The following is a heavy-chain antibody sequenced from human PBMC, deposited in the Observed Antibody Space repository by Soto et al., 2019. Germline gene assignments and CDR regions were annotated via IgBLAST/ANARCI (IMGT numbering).Heavy chain of an antibody. CDR2: IYYSGST. CDR3: AGVAARPGYYGMDV. V-gene: IGHV4-61*01. D-gene: IGHD6-6*01. CDR1: GGSVSSGSYC. Sequence: QVQLQESGPGLVKPSETLSLTCTVSGGSVSSGSYCWSWIRQPPGKGLEWIGYIYYSGSTNYNPSLKSRVTISVDTSKNQFSLKLSSVTAADTAVYYCAGVAARPGYYGMDVWGQGTTVTVSS. J-gene: IGHJ6*02.